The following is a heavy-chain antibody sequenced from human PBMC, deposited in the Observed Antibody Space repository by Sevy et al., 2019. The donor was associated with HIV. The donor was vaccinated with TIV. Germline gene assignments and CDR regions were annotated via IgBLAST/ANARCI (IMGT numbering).Heavy chain of an antibody. J-gene: IGHJ3*02. V-gene: IGHV3-30*02. CDR1: GFTVSKYG. D-gene: IGHD2-8*02. CDR2: IRYDGSNQ. Sequence: GGSLRLSCAASGFTVSKYGIHWVRQAPGKGLEWVAFIRYDGSNQYYADSVKGRSTISRDNSRNTLYLQMNSLRAEDTAVYYCARDRKVVLVVYAIPFDAFDIWGQGTMVTVSS. CDR3: ARDRKVVLVVYAIPFDAFDI.